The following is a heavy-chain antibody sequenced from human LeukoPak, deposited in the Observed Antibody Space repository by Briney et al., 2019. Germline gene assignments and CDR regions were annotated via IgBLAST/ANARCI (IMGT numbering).Heavy chain of an antibody. J-gene: IGHJ5*02. Sequence: PGGSLRLSCAASGFTFSSYAMSWVRQAPGKGLEGVSAISGSGGSTYYADSVKGRFTISRDNSKNTLYLQMNSLRAEDTAVYYCAKDRPRLLWFGELLSNWFDPWGQGTLVTVSS. CDR1: GFTFSSYA. CDR2: ISGSGGST. CDR3: AKDRPRLLWFGELLSNWFDP. D-gene: IGHD3-10*01. V-gene: IGHV3-23*01.